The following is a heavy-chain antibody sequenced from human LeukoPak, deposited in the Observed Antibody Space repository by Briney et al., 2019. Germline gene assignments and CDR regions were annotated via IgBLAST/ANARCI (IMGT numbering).Heavy chain of an antibody. J-gene: IGHJ3*02. CDR1: GFTFSDYS. CDR2: VNSGGPTA. V-gene: IGHV3-23*01. Sequence: AGSLRLSCTASGFTFSDYSMDWVRQAPGRGPEWIACVNSGGPTADYAASVRGRFTISRDNSKNTVYLQMNSLRVDDTAVYFCAKKASRVPGNDAFEIWGQGTMVTVSS. D-gene: IGHD4/OR15-4a*01. CDR3: AKKASRVPGNDAFEI.